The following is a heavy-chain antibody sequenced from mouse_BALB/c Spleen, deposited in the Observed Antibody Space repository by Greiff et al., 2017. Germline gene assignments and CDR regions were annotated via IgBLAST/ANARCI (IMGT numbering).Heavy chain of an antibody. CDR2: INPYNDGT. CDR3: ASYYGSSYWYFDV. CDR1: GYTFTSYV. Sequence: EVQLQQSGPELVKPGASVKMSCKASGYTFTSYVMHWVKQKPGQGLEWIGYINPYNDGTKYNEKFKGKATLTSDKSSSTAHMELSSLTSEDSAVYYCASYYGSSYWYFDVWGAGTTVTVSS. D-gene: IGHD1-1*01. V-gene: IGHV1-14*01. J-gene: IGHJ1*01.